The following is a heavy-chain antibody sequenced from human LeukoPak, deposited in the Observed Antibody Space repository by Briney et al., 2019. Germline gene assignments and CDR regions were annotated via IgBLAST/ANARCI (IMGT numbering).Heavy chain of an antibody. Sequence: SETLSLTCAAYGGSFSGYYWSWIRQPPGKGLEWIGEINHSGSTNYNPSLKSRVTISVDTSKNQFSLKLSSVTAADTAVYYCARPNYDSSGYYRLDAFDIWGQGTMVTVSS. CDR2: INHSGST. D-gene: IGHD3-22*01. CDR3: ARPNYDSSGYYRLDAFDI. J-gene: IGHJ3*02. CDR1: GGSFSGYY. V-gene: IGHV4-34*01.